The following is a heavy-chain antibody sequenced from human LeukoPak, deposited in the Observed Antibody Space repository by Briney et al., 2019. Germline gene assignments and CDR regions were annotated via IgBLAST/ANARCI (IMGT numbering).Heavy chain of an antibody. CDR2: IYYTGPT. CDR3: ARAGSWYVNFVDY. D-gene: IGHD6-13*01. V-gene: IGHV4-39*07. J-gene: IGHJ4*02. Sequence: PSETLSLTCTVSGASISGSRYYWGWIRQPPGKGLEWIGNIYYTGPTYYNASLKSRVTISVDTSKNQFSLKLSSVTAADTAVYYCARAGSWYVNFVDYWGQGTLVTVSS. CDR1: GASISGSRYY.